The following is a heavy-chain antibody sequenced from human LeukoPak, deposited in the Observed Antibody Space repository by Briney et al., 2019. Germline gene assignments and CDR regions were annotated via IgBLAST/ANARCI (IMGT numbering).Heavy chain of an antibody. D-gene: IGHD5-24*01. CDR1: GFTFSGSA. CDR3: ASRGRDEGPYYYYYYYMDV. J-gene: IGHJ6*03. V-gene: IGHV3-73*01. Sequence: GGSLRLSCAASGFTFSGSAMHWVRQASGKGLEWVGRIRSKANSYATAYAASVKGRFTISRDDSKNTAYLQMNSLKTEDTAVYYCASRGRDEGPYYYYYYYMDVWGKGTTVTVSS. CDR2: IRSKANSYAT.